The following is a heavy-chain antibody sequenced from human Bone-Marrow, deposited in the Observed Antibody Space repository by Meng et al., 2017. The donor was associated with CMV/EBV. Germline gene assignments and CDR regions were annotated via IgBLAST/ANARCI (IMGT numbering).Heavy chain of an antibody. CDR2: ISSSSSTI. V-gene: IGHV3-48*04. J-gene: IGHJ6*02. Sequence: GESLKISCAASGFTFSSYAMHWVRQAPGKGLEWVSYISSSSSTIYYADSVKGRFTISRDNAKNSLYLQMNSLRAEDTAVYYCARDTYYDFWSGYYNYYYGMDVWGQGTTVTVSS. D-gene: IGHD3-3*01. CDR1: GFTFSSYA. CDR3: ARDTYYDFWSGYYNYYYGMDV.